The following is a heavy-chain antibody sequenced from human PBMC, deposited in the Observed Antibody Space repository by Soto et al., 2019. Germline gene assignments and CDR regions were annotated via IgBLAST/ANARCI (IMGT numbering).Heavy chain of an antibody. J-gene: IGHJ4*02. Sequence: GGSLRLSCAASGFTFSSYAMSWVRQAPGKGLEWVSAISGSGGSTYYADSVKGRFTISRDNSKNTLYLQMNSLRAEDTAVYYCAKDWESYYGSGSYSPFDYWGQGTLVTVSS. CDR3: AKDWESYYGSGSYSPFDY. D-gene: IGHD3-10*01. CDR1: GFTFSSYA. V-gene: IGHV3-23*01. CDR2: ISGSGGST.